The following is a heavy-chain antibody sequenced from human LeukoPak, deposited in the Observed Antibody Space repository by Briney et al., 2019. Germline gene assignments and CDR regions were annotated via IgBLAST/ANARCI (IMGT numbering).Heavy chain of an antibody. J-gene: IGHJ4*02. CDR1: GFTLSDYY. CDR2: ISSSGSTI. Sequence: GGSLRLSCAASGFTLSDYYMSWVRQAPGKGLEWVSYISSSGSTIYYADSVKGRFTISRDNAKNSLYLQMNSLRADDTAVYYCASDTDYYDIRGLDYWGQGTLVTVSS. V-gene: IGHV3-11*04. CDR3: ASDTDYYDIRGLDY. D-gene: IGHD3-22*01.